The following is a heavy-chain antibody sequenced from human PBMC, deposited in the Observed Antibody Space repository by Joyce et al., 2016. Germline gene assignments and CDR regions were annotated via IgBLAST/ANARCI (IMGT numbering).Heavy chain of an antibody. CDR3: AREAYDCSGGSCYSSWFDP. V-gene: IGHV1-18*01. CDR1: GYTFTSYG. CDR2: ISAYNGNT. J-gene: IGHJ5*02. Sequence: QVQLVQSGAEVKKPGASVKVSCKASGYTFTSYGISWVRQAPGQGPEWMGWISAYNGNTNYAQKLQGRGTMTTDTSTSTAYMELRSLRSDDTAVYYCAREAYDCSGGSCYSSWFDPWGQGTLVTVSS. D-gene: IGHD2-15*01.